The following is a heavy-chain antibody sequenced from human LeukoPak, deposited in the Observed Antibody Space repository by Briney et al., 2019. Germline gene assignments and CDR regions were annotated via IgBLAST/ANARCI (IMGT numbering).Heavy chain of an antibody. CDR1: EASVSSDNYY. V-gene: IGHV4-61*03. J-gene: IGHJ4*02. D-gene: IGHD6-6*01. Sequence: SETLSLTCTVSEASVSSDNYYWSWIRQPPGKGLEYIGYVYYSGSTYYNPSLTSRVTISVDTSKNHFSLNLSSVTAADTAVYYCARRKAIRPRDYYFDYWGQGTLVTVSS. CDR3: ARRKAIRPRDYYFDY. CDR2: VYYSGST.